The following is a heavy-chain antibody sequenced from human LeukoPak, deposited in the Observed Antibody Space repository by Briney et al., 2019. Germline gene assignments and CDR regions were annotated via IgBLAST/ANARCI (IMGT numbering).Heavy chain of an antibody. J-gene: IGHJ4*02. CDR1: GGSISSYY. D-gene: IGHD3-16*01. CDR3: ARGGVLKSVDY. CDR2: IYYSGST. V-gene: IGHV4-59*01. Sequence: PSETLSLTCTVSGGSISSYYWSWIRQPPGKGLEWIGYIYYSGSTNYNPSLKSRVIISVETSKNQFSLKLSSVPAADPAVYYCARGGVLKSVDYWGQGTPVAVSS.